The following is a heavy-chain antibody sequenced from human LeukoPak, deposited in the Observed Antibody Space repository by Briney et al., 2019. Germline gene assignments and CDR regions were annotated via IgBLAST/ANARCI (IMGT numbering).Heavy chain of an antibody. CDR3: ASQYSGYDGPCDI. V-gene: IGHV1-69*04. CDR1: GGTFSSYA. Sequence: ASVKVSCKASGGTFSSYAISWVRQAPGQGLEWMGRIIPILGIANYAQKFQGRVTMTRDTSTSTVYMELSSLRSEDTAVYYCASQYSGYDGPCDIWGQGTMVTVSS. J-gene: IGHJ3*02. CDR2: IIPILGIA. D-gene: IGHD5-12*01.